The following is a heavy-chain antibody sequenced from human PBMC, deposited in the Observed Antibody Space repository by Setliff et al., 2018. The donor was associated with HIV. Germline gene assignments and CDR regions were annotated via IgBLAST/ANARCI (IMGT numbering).Heavy chain of an antibody. CDR3: AKLQEGHVYSHYDS. D-gene: IGHD2-21*01. CDR1: GFTFTSYA. Sequence: PGGSLRLSCAASGFTFTSYAMNWVRQAPGKGLEWVSSISGSGSTTYYAGSVKGRLTISRDNSQNALYLHMNSLRAEDTAVYYCAKLQEGHVYSHYDSWGQGTLVTVSS. CDR2: ISGSGSTT. J-gene: IGHJ4*02. V-gene: IGHV3-23*01.